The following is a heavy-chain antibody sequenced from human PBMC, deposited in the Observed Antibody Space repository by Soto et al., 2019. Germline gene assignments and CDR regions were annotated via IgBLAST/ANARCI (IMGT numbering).Heavy chain of an antibody. CDR3: ANGPRPVRIYSDY. D-gene: IGHD3-10*01. Sequence: EVQLLESGGGLVQPGGSLRLSCAASGFTFSSYAMSWVRQAPGKGLEWVSAISGSGGSTYYADSVKGRFTISRDTSKNTLYLQMNSLRAEDTAVYYCANGPRPVRIYSDYWGQGTLVTVSS. CDR1: GFTFSSYA. V-gene: IGHV3-23*01. CDR2: ISGSGGST. J-gene: IGHJ4*02.